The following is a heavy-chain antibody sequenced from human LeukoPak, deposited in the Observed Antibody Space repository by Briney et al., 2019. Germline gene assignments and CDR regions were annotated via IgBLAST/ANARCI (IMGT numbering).Heavy chain of an antibody. V-gene: IGHV1-69*06. CDR1: GGTFSSYA. CDR3: ARVGYSSRGGVFDY. D-gene: IGHD6-13*01. J-gene: IGHJ4*02. Sequence: GASVKVSCKASGGTFSSYAISWVRQAPGQGLEWMGGIIPIFGTANYAQKFQGRVTITADKSTSTAYMGLSSLRSEDTAVYYCARVGYSSRGGVFDYWGQGTLVTVSS. CDR2: IIPIFGTA.